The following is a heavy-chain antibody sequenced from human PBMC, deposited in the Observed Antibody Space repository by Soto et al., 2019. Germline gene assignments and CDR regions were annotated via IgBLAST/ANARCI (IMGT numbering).Heavy chain of an antibody. CDR3: AREWGTSIAAAFDY. V-gene: IGHV3-48*03. Sequence: VQLVESGGGLVQPGGSLKLSCAASGFTFSSFEMNWVRQAPGKGLEWVSYISNSGRIIYYADSVKGRFTISRDDAKNSLYLQMNSLRAEDTAVYYCAREWGTSIAAAFDYWGQGTLVTVSS. CDR2: ISNSGRII. D-gene: IGHD6-6*01. J-gene: IGHJ4*02. CDR1: GFTFSSFE.